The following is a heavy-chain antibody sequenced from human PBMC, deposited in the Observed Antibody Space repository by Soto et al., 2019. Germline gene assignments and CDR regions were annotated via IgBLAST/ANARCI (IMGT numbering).Heavy chain of an antibody. CDR2: ISAYNGNT. D-gene: IGHD2-2*01. CDR3: NRDFCSNSSCYYF. Sequence: ASVTVSCQASGYTITSYGISWVRQTPGQGLEWMGWISAYNGNTNYAQKLQGRVTMTTDTSTSTAYMELRSLKTEDTAMYYCNRDFCSNSSCYYFWGQGTPVTVS. CDR1: GYTITSYG. J-gene: IGHJ4*02. V-gene: IGHV1-18*01.